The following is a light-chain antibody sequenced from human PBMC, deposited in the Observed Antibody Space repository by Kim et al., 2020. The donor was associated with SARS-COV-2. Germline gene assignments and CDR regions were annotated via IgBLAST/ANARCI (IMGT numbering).Light chain of an antibody. CDR1: QSISTW. CDR2: KAS. Sequence: AAVGDRGTITCRASQSISTWVAWYQQKQGNAPNLLIYKASIVESGVRSRFSGSAAGTEFTLTITRIQPDDFGTYYRLHYNAYPWTFGQGTKVDIK. J-gene: IGKJ1*01. V-gene: IGKV1-5*03. CDR3: LHYNAYPWT.